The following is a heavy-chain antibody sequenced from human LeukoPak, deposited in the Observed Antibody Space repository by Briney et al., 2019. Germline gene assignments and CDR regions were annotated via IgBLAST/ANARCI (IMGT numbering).Heavy chain of an antibody. J-gene: IGHJ4*02. V-gene: IGHV3-7*01. CDR2: IKQDGSEK. Sequence: SGGSLRLSCAASGFTFSSYSMNWVRQAPGKGLEWVANIKQDGSEKYYVDSVKGRFTISRDNAKNSLYLQMNSLRAEDTAVYYCARDRTAIRGTKYYFDYWGQGTLVTVSS. D-gene: IGHD2-21*02. CDR1: GFTFSSYS. CDR3: ARDRTAIRGTKYYFDY.